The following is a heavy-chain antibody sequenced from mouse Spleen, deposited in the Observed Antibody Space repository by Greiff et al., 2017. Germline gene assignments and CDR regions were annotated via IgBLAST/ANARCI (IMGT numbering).Heavy chain of an antibody. Sequence: VQLQQSGAELVMPGASVKISCKASGYAFSSSWMNWVKQRPGKGLEWIGRIYPGDGDTNYNGKFKGKATLTADKSSSTAYMQLSSLTSEDSAVYFCARQRAGTAMDYWGQGTSVTVSS. J-gene: IGHJ4*01. CDR1: GYAFSSSW. D-gene: IGHD3-3*01. CDR3: ARQRAGTAMDY. CDR2: IYPGDGDT. V-gene: IGHV1-82*01.